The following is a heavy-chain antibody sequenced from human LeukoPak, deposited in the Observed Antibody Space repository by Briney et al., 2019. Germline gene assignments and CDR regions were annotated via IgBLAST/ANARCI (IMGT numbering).Heavy chain of an antibody. CDR1: GGSISSYY. CDR2: IYYSGST. J-gene: IGHJ3*02. D-gene: IGHD1-26*01. CDR3: ARTHRRIVDDAFDI. Sequence: PSETLSLTCTVSGGSISSYYWSWIRQPPGKGLEWIGYIYYSGSTNYNPSLKSRVTISVDTSKNQFSLKLSSVTAADTAVYYCARTHRRIVDDAFDIWGQGTMVTVSS. V-gene: IGHV4-59*01.